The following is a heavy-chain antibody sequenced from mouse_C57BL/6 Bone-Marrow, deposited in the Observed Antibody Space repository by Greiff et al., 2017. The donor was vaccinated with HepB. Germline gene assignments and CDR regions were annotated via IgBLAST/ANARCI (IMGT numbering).Heavy chain of an antibody. CDR3: ARLTLYFDY. Sequence: QVQLKESGAELVMPGASVKLSCKASGYTFTSYWMHWVKQRPGQGLEWIGEIDPSDSYTNYNQKFKGKSTLTVDKSSSTAYMQLSSLTSEDSAVYYCARLTLYFDYWGQGTTLTVSS. CDR1: GYTFTSYW. V-gene: IGHV1-69*01. J-gene: IGHJ2*01. CDR2: IDPSDSYT.